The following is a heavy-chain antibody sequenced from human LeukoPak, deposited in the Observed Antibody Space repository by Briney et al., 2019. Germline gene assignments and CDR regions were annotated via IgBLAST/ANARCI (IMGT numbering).Heavy chain of an antibody. J-gene: IGHJ4*02. CDR3: VRSATTGFGC. V-gene: IGHV3-74*01. Sequence: PGGSLRLSCAASGFTFRSYWMHWVRQAPGKGLVWVSHINSDGSSTTYADSVKGRFTISRDNAKNTLYLQMNSLRAEDTAVYYCVRSATTGFGCWGQGTLVTVSS. CDR2: INSDGSST. D-gene: IGHD6-25*01. CDR1: GFTFRSYW.